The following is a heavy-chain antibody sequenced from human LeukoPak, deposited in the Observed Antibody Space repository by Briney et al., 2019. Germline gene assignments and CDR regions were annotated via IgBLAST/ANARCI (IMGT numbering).Heavy chain of an antibody. D-gene: IGHD4-17*01. Sequence: SETLSLTCTVSGGSISSYYWSWIRQPPGKGLEWIGYIYYSGSTNYNPSPKSRVTISVDTSKNQFSLKLGSVTAADTAVYYCARDYGDYVLDYWGQGTLVTVSS. J-gene: IGHJ4*02. V-gene: IGHV4-59*01. CDR1: GGSISSYY. CDR2: IYYSGST. CDR3: ARDYGDYVLDY.